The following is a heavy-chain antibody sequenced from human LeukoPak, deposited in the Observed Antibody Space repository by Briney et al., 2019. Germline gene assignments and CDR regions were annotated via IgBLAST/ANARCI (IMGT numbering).Heavy chain of an antibody. V-gene: IGHV3-23*01. Sequence: GGSLRLSCAASGFTFSNYAMSWVRQAPGKGLEWVSGISGGTGTPFYADSVKGRFTISRDNSKNTLYLQMSSLRGEDTAAYFCAKRRTTVITMDYFDYWGQGTLVTVSS. J-gene: IGHJ4*02. CDR3: AKRRTTVITMDYFDY. CDR2: ISGGTGTP. D-gene: IGHD4-17*01. CDR1: GFTFSNYA.